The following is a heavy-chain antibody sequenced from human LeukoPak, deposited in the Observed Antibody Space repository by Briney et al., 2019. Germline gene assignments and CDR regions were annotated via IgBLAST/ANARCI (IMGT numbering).Heavy chain of an antibody. CDR3: ARGDYMITFDY. CDR2: INWNGGST. Sequence: GSLRLSCAASGFPFDDYGMSWVRPAPGKGLEWVSGINWNGGSTGYADSVKGRFTISRDNAKNSLYLQMNSLRAEDTALYYCARGDYMITFDYWGQGTLVTVSS. D-gene: IGHD3-16*01. J-gene: IGHJ4*02. CDR1: GFPFDDYG. V-gene: IGHV3-20*04.